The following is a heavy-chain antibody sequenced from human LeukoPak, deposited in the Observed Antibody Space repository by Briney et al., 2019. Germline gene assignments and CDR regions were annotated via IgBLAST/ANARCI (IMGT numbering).Heavy chain of an antibody. V-gene: IGHV1-2*02. CDR2: INPNSGGT. D-gene: IGHD1-1*01. CDR1: GYTFTGYY. CDR3: AREADWNGGVYFDY. J-gene: IGHJ4*02. Sequence: ASVKVSCKASGYTFTGYYMHWVRQAPGRGLEWMGWINPNSGGTNYAQKFQGRVTMTRDTSISTAYMELSRLRSDDTAVYYCAREADWNGGVYFDYWGQGTLVTVSS.